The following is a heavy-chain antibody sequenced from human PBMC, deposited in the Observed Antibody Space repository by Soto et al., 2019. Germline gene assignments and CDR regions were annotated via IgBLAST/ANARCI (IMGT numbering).Heavy chain of an antibody. J-gene: IGHJ6*02. V-gene: IGHV4-30-4*01. CDR2: IYYSGSS. D-gene: IGHD6-13*01. Sequence: PSETLSLTCTVSGGSISSGDYYWSWIRQPPGKGLEWIGYIYYSGSSYYNPSLKSRVTISVDTSKNQFSLKLSSVTAADTAVYYCGRAPRYSSSWYSNYYYYYGMDVWGQGTTVTVSS. CDR3: GRAPRYSSSWYSNYYYYYGMDV. CDR1: GGSISSGDYY.